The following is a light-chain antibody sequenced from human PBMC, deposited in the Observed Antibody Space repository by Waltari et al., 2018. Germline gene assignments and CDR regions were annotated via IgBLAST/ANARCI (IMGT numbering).Light chain of an antibody. CDR2: DGS. J-gene: IGKJ3*01. Sequence: VLTQSPATLSLSPGERATLSCRASQSVSGYFAWYQQKPGQAPRLLIYDGSNRAHGIPPRFSGSGSGTDCTLTISSLEPEDFAVYYCQHRNHWPPLFTFGPGTKVVF. CDR3: QHRNHWPPLFT. V-gene: IGKV3-11*01. CDR1: QSVSGY.